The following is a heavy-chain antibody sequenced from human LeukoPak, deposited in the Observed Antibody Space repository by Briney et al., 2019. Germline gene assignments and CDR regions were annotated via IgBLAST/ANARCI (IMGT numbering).Heavy chain of an antibody. D-gene: IGHD4-17*01. CDR1: GFTSSSYA. Sequence: GGSLRLSCAASGFTSSSYAMHWVRQAPGKGLEWVAVISYDGSNKYYADSVKGRFTISRDNSKNTLYLQMNSLRAEDTAVYYCASPLNYGDYVSYYYGMDVWGQGTTVTVSS. V-gene: IGHV3-30-3*01. CDR3: ASPLNYGDYVSYYYGMDV. CDR2: ISYDGSNK. J-gene: IGHJ6*02.